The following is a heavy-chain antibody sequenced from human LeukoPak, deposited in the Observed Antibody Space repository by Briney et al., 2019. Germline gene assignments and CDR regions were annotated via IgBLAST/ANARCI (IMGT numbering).Heavy chain of an antibody. D-gene: IGHD1-7*01. Sequence: SETLSLTCTVSGYSISSGCYWGWIRQPPGKGLEWIGSIYHSGSTYYNPSLKSRVTISVDTSKNQFSLKLSSVTAADTAVYYCARTINWNYLPHWFDPWGQGTLVTVSS. CDR3: ARTINWNYLPHWFDP. CDR1: GYSISSGCY. V-gene: IGHV4-38-2*02. J-gene: IGHJ5*02. CDR2: IYHSGST.